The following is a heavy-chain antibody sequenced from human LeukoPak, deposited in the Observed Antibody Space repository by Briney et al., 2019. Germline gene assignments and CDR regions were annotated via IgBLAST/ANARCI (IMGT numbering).Heavy chain of an antibody. CDR1: GYTFTGYY. Sequence: ASVKVSCKTSGYTFTGYYMHWVRQAPGQGLEWMGWINPNSGGTNYAQRFQGRVTMTRDTSISTAYMELTGLRSDDTAVYYCARDRSTVTTSPWAFDIWGQGTMVTLSS. V-gene: IGHV1-2*02. J-gene: IGHJ3*02. CDR3: ARDRSTVTTSPWAFDI. CDR2: INPNSGGT. D-gene: IGHD4-17*01.